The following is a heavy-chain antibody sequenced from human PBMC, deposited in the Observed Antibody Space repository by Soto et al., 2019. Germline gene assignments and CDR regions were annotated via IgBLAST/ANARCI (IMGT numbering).Heavy chain of an antibody. D-gene: IGHD6-6*01. CDR3: AREESIAAPYYFDY. V-gene: IGHV3-11*06. CDR1: GFTFSDYY. CDR2: ISSSSSYT. Sequence: GGSLRLSCAASGFTFSDYYMSWVRQAPGKGLEWVSYISSSSSYTNYADSVKGRFTISRDNAKNSLYLQMNSLRAEDTAVYYCAREESIAAPYYFDYWGQGTLVTVSS. J-gene: IGHJ4*02.